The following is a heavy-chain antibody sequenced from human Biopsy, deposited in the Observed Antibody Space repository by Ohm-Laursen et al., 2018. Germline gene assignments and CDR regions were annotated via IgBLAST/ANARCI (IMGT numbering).Heavy chain of an antibody. CDR2: ISVYNGNT. CDR1: GYTFGNYG. CDR3: ARDVVGRGASFFDF. V-gene: IGHV1-18*01. D-gene: IGHD1-26*01. J-gene: IGHJ4*02. Sequence: GATVKISCKASGYTFGNYGISWVRQAPGQGLERMGWISVYNGNTDYPHKFQGRVTLTTDTSTSTAYMELRSLTSDDTAIYYCARDVVGRGASFFDFWGQGTWVTVSS.